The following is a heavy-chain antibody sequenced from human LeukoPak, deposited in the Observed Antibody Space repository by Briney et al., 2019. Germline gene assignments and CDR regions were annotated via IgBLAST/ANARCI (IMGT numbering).Heavy chain of an antibody. CDR1: GGSFSGYY. Sequence: SETLSLTCAVYGGSFSGYYWSWIRQPPGKWLEWIGEINHSGSTNYNPSLKSRVTISVDTSKNQFSLKLSSVTAADTAVYYCARHRHSSGWYAWWFDPWGQGTLVTVSS. V-gene: IGHV4-34*01. D-gene: IGHD6-19*01. CDR3: ARHRHSSGWYAWWFDP. CDR2: INHSGST. J-gene: IGHJ5*02.